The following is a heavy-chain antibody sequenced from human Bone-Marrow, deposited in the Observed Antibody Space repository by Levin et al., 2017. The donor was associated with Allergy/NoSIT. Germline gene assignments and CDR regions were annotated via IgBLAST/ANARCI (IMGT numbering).Heavy chain of an antibody. D-gene: IGHD2-21*01. CDR3: ARVLLFAGEKPLQGHYFEF. J-gene: IGHJ4*01. V-gene: IGHV4-30-4*01. CDR2: IYYNGET. Sequence: LRLSCTVSGDSISAGDYHWSWIRQPPGKGLEWIGHIYYNGETYYNPALKRRVTMSVDPSKSQFSLMLTSLTAADTAVYFCARVLLFAGEKPLQGHYFEFWATEPWSPSPQ. CDR1: GDSISAGDYH.